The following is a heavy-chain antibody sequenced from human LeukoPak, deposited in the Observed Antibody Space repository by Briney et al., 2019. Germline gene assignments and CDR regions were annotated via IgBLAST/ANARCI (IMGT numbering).Heavy chain of an antibody. CDR2: IYHSGST. CDR3: ASGQQGSSWSIYYYYYMDV. Sequence: GSLRLSCAASGFTFSSYAMSWVRQPPGKGLEWIGEIYHSGSTNYNPSLKSRVTISVDKSKNQFSLKLSSVTAADTAVYYCASGQQGSSWSIYYYYYMDVWGKGTTVTVSS. V-gene: IGHV4-4*02. D-gene: IGHD6-13*01. CDR1: GFTFSSYAM. J-gene: IGHJ6*03.